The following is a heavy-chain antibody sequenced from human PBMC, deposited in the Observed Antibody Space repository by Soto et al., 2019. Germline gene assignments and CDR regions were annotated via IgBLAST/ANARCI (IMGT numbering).Heavy chain of an antibody. CDR2: IRNDGSRE. V-gene: IGHV3-7*05. CDR1: GFSLSNYW. Sequence: EVQLVESGGGLVQPGGSLRLSCAASGFSLSNYWMIWARQAPGKGLEWVANIRNDGSREYYVDSVKGRFTISRDNAKNSLYLHMKRLSDEDTAVYICARDANSRDNSCSYYDVVHSWGQGTMVTVSS. D-gene: IGHD1-26*01. J-gene: IGHJ3*01. CDR3: ARDANSRDNSCSYYDVVHS.